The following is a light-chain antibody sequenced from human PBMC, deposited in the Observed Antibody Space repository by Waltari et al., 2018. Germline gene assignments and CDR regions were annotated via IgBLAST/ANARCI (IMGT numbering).Light chain of an antibody. Sequence: QSALTQPASLSGSPGQSITISCTGTSSDIGSYNSVSWYQQHPGEAPKRMIYDVSVRPSVVSNRFSDSKSGNTASLTISVLQAEDEADYYCSSSTSRTALLFGGGTKLTVL. CDR2: DVS. V-gene: IGLV2-14*03. CDR3: SSSTSRTALL. CDR1: SSDIGSYNS. J-gene: IGLJ2*01.